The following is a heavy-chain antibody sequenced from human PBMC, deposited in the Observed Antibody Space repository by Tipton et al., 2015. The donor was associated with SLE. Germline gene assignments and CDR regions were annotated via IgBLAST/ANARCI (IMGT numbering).Heavy chain of an antibody. J-gene: IGHJ6*02. CDR3: TTGCLVGATPCSYYYYGMDV. CDR1: GFTFSDHY. Sequence: GSLRLSCAASGFTFSDHYMDWVRQAPGKGLEWVGRTRNKANSYTTEYAASVKGRFTISRDDSKNTLYLQMNSLKTEDTAVYYCTTGCLVGATPCSYYYYGMDVWGQGTTVTVSS. D-gene: IGHD1-26*01. V-gene: IGHV3-72*01. CDR2: TRNKANSYTT.